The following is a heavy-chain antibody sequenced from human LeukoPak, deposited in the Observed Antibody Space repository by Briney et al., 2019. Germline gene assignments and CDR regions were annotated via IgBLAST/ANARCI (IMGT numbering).Heavy chain of an antibody. Sequence: HSGRSLRLSCAASGFTFSSYAMNWVRQAPGKGLEWVALISYDASNKYYADSVKGRFTISRDYSRNTLYLQMNSLRTEDTAVYYCAREGLYYGSGEHTYFDYWGQGTLVTVSS. V-gene: IGHV3-30-3*01. CDR2: ISYDASNK. CDR1: GFTFSSYA. D-gene: IGHD3-10*01. CDR3: AREGLYYGSGEHTYFDY. J-gene: IGHJ4*02.